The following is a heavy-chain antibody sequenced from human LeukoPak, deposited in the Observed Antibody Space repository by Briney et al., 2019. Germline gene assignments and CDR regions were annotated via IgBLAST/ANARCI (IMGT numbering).Heavy chain of an antibody. J-gene: IGHJ4*02. CDR2: INPNSGGT. Sequence: ASVKVSCKASGYTFTGYYMHWVRQAPGQGLEWMGWINPNSGGTNYAQKFQGRVTMTRDTSISTAYMELSRLRSDDTAVYYCAPTTLIRGVISFPDYWGQGTLVTVSS. CDR1: GYTFTGYY. D-gene: IGHD3-10*01. V-gene: IGHV1-2*02. CDR3: APTTLIRGVISFPDY.